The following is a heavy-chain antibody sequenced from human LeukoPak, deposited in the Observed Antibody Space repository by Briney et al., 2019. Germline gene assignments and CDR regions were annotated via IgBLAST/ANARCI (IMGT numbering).Heavy chain of an antibody. CDR2: IHNSGTT. V-gene: IGHV4-39*01. CDR1: GDSISRHIYH. Sequence: SETLSLTCSVSGDSISRHIYHRTWIRQSPGEGLEWIGNIHNSGTTYYKPSLKSRVTISVDTSKNHFSLKLSSVTAADTAVYYCARQSPSTVTNWFDPWGQGTLVTVSS. D-gene: IGHD4-17*01. J-gene: IGHJ5*02. CDR3: ARQSPSTVTNWFDP.